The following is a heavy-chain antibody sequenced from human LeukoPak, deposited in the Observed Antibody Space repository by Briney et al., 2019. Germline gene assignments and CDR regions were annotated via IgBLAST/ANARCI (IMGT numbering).Heavy chain of an antibody. CDR1: GGSISSSSYY. Sequence: SETLSLTCTVSGGSISSSSYYWGWIRQPPGKGLEWIGSIYYSGSTYYNPSLKSRVTISVDTSKNQFSLKLSSVTAADTAVYYCATQGYSGYDDRGSFDYWGQGTLVTVSS. J-gene: IGHJ4*02. V-gene: IGHV4-39*07. D-gene: IGHD5-12*01. CDR3: ATQGYSGYDDRGSFDY. CDR2: IYYSGST.